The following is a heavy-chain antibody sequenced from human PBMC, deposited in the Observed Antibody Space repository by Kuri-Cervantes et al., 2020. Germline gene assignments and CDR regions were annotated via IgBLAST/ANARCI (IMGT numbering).Heavy chain of an antibody. CDR2: ISYDGSNK. V-gene: IGHV3-30*03. Sequence: LSLTCAASGFTFSSYGMHWVRQAPGKGLEWVAVISYDGSNKYYADSVKGRFTISRDNAKNSLYLQMNSLRAEDTAVYYCARAPYVNDYGAWGQGTLVTVSS. CDR3: ARAPYVNDYGA. J-gene: IGHJ4*02. D-gene: IGHD4-17*01. CDR1: GFTFSSYG.